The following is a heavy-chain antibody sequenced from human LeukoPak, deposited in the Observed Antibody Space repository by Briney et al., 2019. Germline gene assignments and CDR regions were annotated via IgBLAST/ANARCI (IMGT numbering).Heavy chain of an antibody. CDR2: INHSGST. CDR1: GGSFSGYY. D-gene: IGHD4-17*01. V-gene: IGHV4-34*01. J-gene: IGHJ4*02. CDR3: ARGTMTTVTYYFDY. Sequence: SETLSLTCAVYGGSFSGYYWSWIRQPPGKGLEWIGEINHSGSTNYNPSLKSRVTISVDTSKNQFSLNLSSVTAADTAVYYCARGTMTTVTYYFDYWGQGTLVTVSS.